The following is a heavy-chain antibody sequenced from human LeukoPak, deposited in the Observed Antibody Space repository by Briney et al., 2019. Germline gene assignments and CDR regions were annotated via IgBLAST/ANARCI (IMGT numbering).Heavy chain of an antibody. CDR3: ARVFDSSGYYPGY. CDR2: MNPNSGNT. CDR1: GYTFTSYD. V-gene: IGHV1-8*01. J-gene: IGHJ4*02. Sequence: ASVKVSCKASGYTFTSYDINWVRQATGQGLEWMGWMNPNSGNTGYAQKFQGRVTMTRNTSISTAYMELSSLRSEDTAVYYCARVFDSSGYYPGYWGQGTLVTVSS. D-gene: IGHD3-22*01.